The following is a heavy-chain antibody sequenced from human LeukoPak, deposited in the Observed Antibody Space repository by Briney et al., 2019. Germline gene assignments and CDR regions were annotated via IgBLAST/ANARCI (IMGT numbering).Heavy chain of an antibody. CDR2: ISGSGTYT. Sequence: GGSLRLSCAASGFTFNNYAMNWVRQAPGKGLEWVSGISGSGTYTYYADSVRGRFTISRDNSDYTLYLQMNSLRADDTAEYYCAKDWSFNYGTHYGMDVWGQGTTVTVSS. D-gene: IGHD3-10*01. CDR3: AKDWSFNYGTHYGMDV. CDR1: GFTFNNYA. V-gene: IGHV3-23*01. J-gene: IGHJ6*02.